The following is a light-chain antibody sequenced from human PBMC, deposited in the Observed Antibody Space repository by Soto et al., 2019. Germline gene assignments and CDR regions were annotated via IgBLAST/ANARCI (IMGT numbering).Light chain of an antibody. J-gene: IGKJ1*01. CDR1: QSLLHSNGNTY. CDR2: LSS. V-gene: IGKV2-28*01. CDR3: MQAAHART. Sequence: EILVTQSPLSLPVTPGEPASISCKSSQSLLHSNGNTYLDWYLQKPGQSPQLLIYLSSHRASGVPDRFRGSGSGTDFTLNISRVEAEDVGVYYCMQAAHARTFGQGTKVEIK.